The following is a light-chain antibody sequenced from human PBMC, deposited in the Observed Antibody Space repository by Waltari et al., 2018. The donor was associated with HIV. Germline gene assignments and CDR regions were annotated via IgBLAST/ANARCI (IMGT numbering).Light chain of an antibody. J-gene: IGKJ2*03. V-gene: IGKV3-20*01. CDR3: QQYGSSPYS. CDR2: GAS. CDR1: QSIMSTY. Sequence: EIVLTQSPGTLSLSPGERATLSCRASQSIMSTYLAWYQQNPGQAPRLLIYGASNRATGIPDRFSGTGSGTDFTLIISRLEPEDFAVYYCQQYGSSPYSFGQGTKLDIK.